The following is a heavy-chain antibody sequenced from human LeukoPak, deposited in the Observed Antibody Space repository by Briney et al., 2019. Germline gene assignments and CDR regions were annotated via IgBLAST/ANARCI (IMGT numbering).Heavy chain of an antibody. J-gene: IGHJ4*02. CDR3: ARPRGCGTSRCNNFDY. V-gene: IGHV3-7*01. D-gene: IGHD2-21*01. CDR2: IKQDGSEK. Sequence: GGSLRLSCAASGFIYTSYWMSWVRQAPGKGLEWVANIKQDGSEKYYVDSVKGRFTISRDNAKNSLYLQMNRLRAEDTAVYSCARPRGCGTSRCNNFDYRGQGTLVTVSS. CDR1: GFIYTSYW.